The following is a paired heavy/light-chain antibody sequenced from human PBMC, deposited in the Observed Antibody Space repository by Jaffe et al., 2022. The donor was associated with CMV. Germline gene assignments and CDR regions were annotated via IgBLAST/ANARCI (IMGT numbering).Light chain of an antibody. V-gene: IGLV3-1*01. J-gene: IGLJ2*01. Sequence: SYELTQPPSVSVSPGQTASITCSGDKLGDKFASWYQQKPGQSPVLVIYRHTKRPSGIPERFSGSKSGNTATLTISGTQAMDEADYYCQTWDSNTLIFGGGTQLTVL. CDR2: RHT. CDR1: KLGDKF. CDR3: QTWDSNTLI.
Heavy chain of an antibody. CDR1: GFTFSSYE. J-gene: IGHJ6*03. CDR3: AREGGTSRYMDV. D-gene: IGHD1-1*01. Sequence: EVQLVESGGGLVQPGGSLRLSCVVSGFTFSSYEMNWVRQAPGKGLEWVSYISSTGRTIYYADSVKGRFTLSRDNTKDSLFLQMNSLRAEDTAVYYCAREGGTSRYMDVWGKGTTVTVSS. V-gene: IGHV3-48*03. CDR2: ISSTGRTI.